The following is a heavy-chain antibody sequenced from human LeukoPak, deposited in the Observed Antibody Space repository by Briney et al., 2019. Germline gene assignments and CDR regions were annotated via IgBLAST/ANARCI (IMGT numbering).Heavy chain of an antibody. CDR2: IYPGDSDT. V-gene: IGHV5-51*01. Sequence: GESLKISCKGSGYSFTSFWIGWVRQMPGKGLEWMGIIYPGDSDTRYSPSFQGQVTISADKSISTAYLQWSSLKASDTAMYYCARQGSGYSPTYYYYMDVWGKGTTITISS. CDR3: ARQGSGYSPTYYYYMDV. D-gene: IGHD5-18*01. J-gene: IGHJ6*03. CDR1: GYSFTSFW.